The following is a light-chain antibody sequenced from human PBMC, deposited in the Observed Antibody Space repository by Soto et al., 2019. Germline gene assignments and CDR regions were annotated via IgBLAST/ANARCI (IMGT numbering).Light chain of an antibody. CDR2: GAS. CDR1: QSVSSSY. Sequence: EVVLAQSPGTLSLSPGGRTTLSCGSSQSVSSSYLAWYQQKPGQAPRLLIYGASSRATGIPDRFSGSGSGTDFTLTISRLEPEDFAVYYCQQYGSSLLTFGGGTKVDIK. CDR3: QQYGSSLLT. V-gene: IGKV3-20*01. J-gene: IGKJ4*01.